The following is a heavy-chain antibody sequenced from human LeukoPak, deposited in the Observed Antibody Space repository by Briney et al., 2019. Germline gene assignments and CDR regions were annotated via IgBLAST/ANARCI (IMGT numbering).Heavy chain of an antibody. CDR1: GGSISSYY. J-gene: IGHJ4*02. D-gene: IGHD3-9*01. CDR2: IYYSGST. CDR3: ARGPGIFHDY. V-gene: IGHV4-59*12. Sequence: SETLSLTCTVSGGSISSYYWSWIRQPPGKGLEWIGYIYYSGSTNYNPSLKSRVTISVDTSKNQFSLKLSSVTAADTAVYYCARGPGIFHDYWGQGTLVTVSS.